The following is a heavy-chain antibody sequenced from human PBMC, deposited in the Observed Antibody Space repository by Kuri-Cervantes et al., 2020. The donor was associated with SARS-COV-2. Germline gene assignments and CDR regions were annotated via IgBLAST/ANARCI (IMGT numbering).Heavy chain of an antibody. CDR3: ARLIVSATIFGVVNPWGPGDY. V-gene: IGHV4-39*01. J-gene: IGHJ4*02. CDR2: IYYSGRT. Sequence: SQTLSLTCAVSGGSISSSSYYWGWIRQPPGKGLEWIGNIYYSGRTYYSPSLKSRVTISVDTSKNQFSLKLSSVTAADTAVYYCARLIVSATIFGVVNPWGPGDYWGQGTLVTVSS. CDR1: GGSISSSSYY. D-gene: IGHD3-3*01.